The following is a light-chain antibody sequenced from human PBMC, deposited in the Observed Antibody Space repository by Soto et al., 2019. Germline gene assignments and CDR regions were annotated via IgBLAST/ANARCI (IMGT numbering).Light chain of an antibody. CDR1: SSNIGAGYD. CDR3: QSYDSSLSGNVV. V-gene: IGLV1-40*01. Sequence: QSVLTQPPSVSGAPGQRVTISCTGSSSNIGAGYDVNWYQQLPGTAPKLLIYGNSNRPSRVPDRFSGSKSGTSASLAITGLQAEDEADYYCQSYDSSLSGNVVFGGGTKLTVL. CDR2: GNS. J-gene: IGLJ2*01.